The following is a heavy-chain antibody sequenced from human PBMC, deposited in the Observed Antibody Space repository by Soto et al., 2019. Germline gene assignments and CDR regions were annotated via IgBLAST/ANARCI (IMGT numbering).Heavy chain of an antibody. CDR3: AHRVGAPGYFDY. D-gene: IGHD1-26*01. Sequence: SGPTLVNPTQTLTLTCTFSGFSLSTSGVGVGWIRQAPGKALEWLALIYWDDDKRYNPSLKSRVTITKDTSKKQVVLTMTNMDPVDTATYYCAHRVGAPGYFDYWGQGTLVTVSS. CDR1: GFSLSTSGVG. CDR2: IYWDDDK. J-gene: IGHJ4*02. V-gene: IGHV2-5*02.